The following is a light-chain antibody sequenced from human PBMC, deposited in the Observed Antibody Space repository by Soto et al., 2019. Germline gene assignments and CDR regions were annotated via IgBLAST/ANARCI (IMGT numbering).Light chain of an antibody. J-gene: IGLJ1*01. CDR2: EGS. CDR3: FSYAGSSTFYV. Sequence: QSALTQPASVSGSPGQSITISCTGTSSDVGSYNLVSWYQQHPGKDPKLMIYEGSKRPSGVSNRFSGSKSGNTASLTSSGLQAEDEADYYCFSYAGSSTFYVFGTGTKLTVL. V-gene: IGLV2-23*01. CDR1: SSDVGSYNL.